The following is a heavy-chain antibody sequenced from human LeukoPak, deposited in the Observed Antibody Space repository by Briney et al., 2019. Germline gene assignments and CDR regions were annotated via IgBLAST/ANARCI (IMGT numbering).Heavy chain of an antibody. CDR3: ASGYCSSTSCYVHYYGMDV. J-gene: IGHJ6*02. Sequence: GGSLRLSCAASGFTSSSYALNWVRQAPGKGLEWVATVSGSGDRMYHADSVKGRFTISRDNSKNTLYLQMNSLRAEDTAVYFCASGYCSSTSCYVHYYGMDVWGQGTTVTVSS. D-gene: IGHD2-2*03. CDR2: VSGSGDRM. V-gene: IGHV3-23*01. CDR1: GFTSSSYA.